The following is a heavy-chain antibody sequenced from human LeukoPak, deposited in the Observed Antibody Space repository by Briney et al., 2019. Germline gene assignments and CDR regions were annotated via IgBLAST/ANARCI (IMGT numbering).Heavy chain of an antibody. Sequence: PSETLSLTCTVSGGSISNYYWSWIRQPAGKGLEWIGRIYSSGSTNYNPSLESRVTMSVDTSKDQFSLKLSSVTAADTAVYYCARETDHFDVLTGGSWFDPWGQGTLVTVSS. CDR3: ARETDHFDVLTGGSWFDP. CDR1: GGSISNYY. J-gene: IGHJ5*02. D-gene: IGHD3-9*01. V-gene: IGHV4-4*07. CDR2: IYSSGST.